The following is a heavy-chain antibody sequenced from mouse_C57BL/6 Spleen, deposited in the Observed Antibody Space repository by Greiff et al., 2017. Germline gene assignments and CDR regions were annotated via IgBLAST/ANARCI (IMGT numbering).Heavy chain of an antibody. CDR3: AREEYGNYLRAY. CDR2: ILPGSGST. J-gene: IGHJ3*01. CDR1: GYTFTGYW. V-gene: IGHV1-9*01. Sequence: QVQLQQSGAELMKPGASVKLSCKATGYTFTGYWIEWVKQRPGPGLEWIGEILPGSGSTNYTEKFKGKATFTADKSSNTAYMQLSSLTSEDSAIYYCAREEYGNYLRAYWGQGTLVTVSA. D-gene: IGHD2-10*02.